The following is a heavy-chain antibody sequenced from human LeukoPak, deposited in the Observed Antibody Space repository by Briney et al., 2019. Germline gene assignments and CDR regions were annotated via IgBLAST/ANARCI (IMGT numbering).Heavy chain of an antibody. J-gene: IGHJ4*02. CDR3: TRLLSDGYYYFDY. D-gene: IGHD5-12*01. CDR1: GFTFNTYD. V-gene: IGHV3-73*01. Sequence: PGGSLRLSCAVSGFTFNTYDMNWVRQASGKGLEWVGRIRSKANSYATAYAASVKGRFTISRDDSKNTAYLQMNSLKTEDTAVYYCTRLLSDGYYYFDYWGQGTLVTVSS. CDR2: IRSKANSYAT.